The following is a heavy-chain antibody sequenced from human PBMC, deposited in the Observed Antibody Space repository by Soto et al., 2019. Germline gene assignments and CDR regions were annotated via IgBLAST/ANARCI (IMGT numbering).Heavy chain of an antibody. V-gene: IGHV3-23*01. CDR2: ISASGGST. D-gene: IGHD3-9*01. CDR1: GFTFTNYA. J-gene: IGHJ4*02. CDR3: AKDYDILTGFPYYFDC. Sequence: GGSLRLSCAASGFTFTNYAMSWVRQSPGKGLEWVSAISASGGSTYYADSVKGRFTISRDNSKNTLYLQMNSLRAENTAVYYCAKDYDILTGFPYYFDCWGQGTLVTVSS.